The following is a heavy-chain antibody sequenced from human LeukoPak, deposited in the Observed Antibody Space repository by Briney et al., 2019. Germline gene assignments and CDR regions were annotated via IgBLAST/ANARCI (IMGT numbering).Heavy chain of an antibody. CDR1: GFTFSSYG. CDR2: IRYDGSNK. D-gene: IGHD3-10*01. J-gene: IGHJ6*03. Sequence: GGSLRLSCAASGFTFSSYGMHWVRQAPGKGLEWAAFIRYDGSNKYYADSVKGRFTISRDNSKNTLYLQMSSLRAEDTAVYYCAKRYGSGSYYAMDVWGKGTTVTISS. V-gene: IGHV3-30*02. CDR3: AKRYGSGSYYAMDV.